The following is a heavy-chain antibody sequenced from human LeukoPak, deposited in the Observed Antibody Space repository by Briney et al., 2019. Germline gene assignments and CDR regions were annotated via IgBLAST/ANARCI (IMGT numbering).Heavy chain of an antibody. J-gene: IGHJ6*02. D-gene: IGHD6-19*01. CDR2: ISYDGSNK. CDR3: AKDEDSGWYRNYYYGMDV. V-gene: IGHV3-30*18. CDR1: GFTFSSYG. Sequence: GGSLRLSCAASGFTFSSYGMHWVRQAPGKGLEWVAVISYDGSNKYYADSVKGRFTISRDNSKNTLYLQMNSLRAEDTAVYYCAKDEDSGWYRNYYYGMDVWGQGTTVTVSS.